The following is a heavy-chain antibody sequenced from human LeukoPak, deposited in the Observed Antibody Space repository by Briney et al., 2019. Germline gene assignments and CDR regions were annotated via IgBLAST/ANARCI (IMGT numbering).Heavy chain of an antibody. D-gene: IGHD6-6*01. CDR3: ARQYSSSSKSGY. CDR2: ISSSSSYI. Sequence: GRSLRLSCAASGFTFSSYSVNWVRQAPGKGLEWVSSISSSSSYIYYADSVKGRFTISRDNAKNSLYLQMNSLRAEDTAVYYCARQYSSSSKSGYWGQGTLVTVSS. CDR1: GFTFSSYS. J-gene: IGHJ4*02. V-gene: IGHV3-21*01.